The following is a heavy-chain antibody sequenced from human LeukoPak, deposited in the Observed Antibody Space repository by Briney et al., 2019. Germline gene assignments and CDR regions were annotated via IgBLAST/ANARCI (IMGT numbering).Heavy chain of an antibody. CDR2: IYSSGSS. D-gene: IGHD2-15*01. CDR1: GGSISTNNW. CDR3: ARVRAYCSGGRCYSVAFDY. Sequence: SETLSLTCAVSGGSISTNNWWSWVRQPPGKGLEWLGEIYSSGSSNYNPSLKSRVIISLDKSENQFSLKMNSVTAADTAVYYCARVRAYCSGGRCYSVAFDYWGQGTLVTVSS. J-gene: IGHJ4*02. V-gene: IGHV4-4*02.